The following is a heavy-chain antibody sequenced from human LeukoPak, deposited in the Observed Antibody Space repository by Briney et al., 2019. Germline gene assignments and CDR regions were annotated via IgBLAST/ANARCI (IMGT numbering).Heavy chain of an antibody. D-gene: IGHD4-17*01. Sequence: GGSLRLSCAASGFTFTNTWMNWVRQAPGKGLEWVGRIKSKSGGGTTDYAAPVKGRFTISRDNAKNSLYLQMDSLRAEDTAVYYCARRRNYGTDYWGQGTLVTVSS. V-gene: IGHV3-15*07. CDR1: GFTFTNTW. CDR2: IKSKSGGGTT. CDR3: ARRRNYGTDY. J-gene: IGHJ4*02.